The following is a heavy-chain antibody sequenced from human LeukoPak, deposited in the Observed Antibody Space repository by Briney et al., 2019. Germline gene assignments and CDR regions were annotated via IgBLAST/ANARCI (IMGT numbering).Heavy chain of an antibody. CDR2: IYYSGST. CDR3: AREHCSGGSCYSGWFDP. V-gene: IGHV4-59*01. J-gene: IGHJ5*02. D-gene: IGHD2-15*01. Sequence: SETLSLTCTVSGGSISSYYWSWIRQPPGKGLEWIGSIYYSGSTNYTPSLKSRVTISVDTSKNQFSLKLSSVTAADTAVYYCAREHCSGGSCYSGWFDPWGQGTLVTVSS. CDR1: GGSISSYY.